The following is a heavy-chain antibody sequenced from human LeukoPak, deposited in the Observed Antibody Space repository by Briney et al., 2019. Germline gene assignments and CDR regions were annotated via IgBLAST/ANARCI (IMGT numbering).Heavy chain of an antibody. CDR3: ARINSSASSHQEIDY. J-gene: IGHJ4*02. CDR2: IYYSGST. V-gene: IGHV4-39*01. D-gene: IGHD3-22*01. Sequence: PSETLSLTCTVSGGSISSSNYYWVWIRQPPGRGLEWIGSIYYSGSTYHNPALKSRLTISIDTSKNQFSLKLSSVTAADTTVYYCARINSSASSHQEIDYWGQGTLVTVPS. CDR1: GGSISSSNYY.